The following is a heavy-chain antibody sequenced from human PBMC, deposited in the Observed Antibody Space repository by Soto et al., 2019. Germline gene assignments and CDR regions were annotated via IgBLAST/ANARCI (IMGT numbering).Heavy chain of an antibody. CDR1: GGSISSGGYY. J-gene: IGHJ6*02. Sequence: QVQLQESGPGLVKPSQTLSLTCTVSGGSISSGGYYWSWIPQHPGKGLEWIGYIYYSGSTYYNPSLKSRVTISVDTSKNQFSLKLSSVTAADTAVYYCARDFTDSSGPTLGMGVWGQGTTVTVSS. V-gene: IGHV4-31*03. CDR3: ARDFTDSSGPTLGMGV. CDR2: IYYSGST. D-gene: IGHD6-19*01.